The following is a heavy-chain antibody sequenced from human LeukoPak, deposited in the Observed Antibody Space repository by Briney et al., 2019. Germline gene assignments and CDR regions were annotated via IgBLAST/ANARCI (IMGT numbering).Heavy chain of an antibody. V-gene: IGHV4-59*01. Sequence: SETLSLTCTVSGGSISSYYWNWIRQPPGKGLEWIGYIYYSGSTNYNPSLKSRVTISVDTSKNQFSLKLSSATAADTAVYYCAGRLWRRDGYNLSAFDIWGQGTMVTVSS. J-gene: IGHJ3*02. CDR1: GGSISSYY. D-gene: IGHD5-24*01. CDR2: IYYSGST. CDR3: AGRLWRRDGYNLSAFDI.